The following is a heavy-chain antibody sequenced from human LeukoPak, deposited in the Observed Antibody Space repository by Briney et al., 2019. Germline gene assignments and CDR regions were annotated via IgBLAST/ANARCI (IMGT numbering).Heavy chain of an antibody. J-gene: IGHJ6*02. CDR2: ISYDGSNK. CDR3: GKGRQQLGEYYYYGMDV. V-gene: IGHV3-30*18. D-gene: IGHD6-13*01. Sequence: GGSLRLSCDLRFSGHGMHWVRQAPGKGLEWVAVISYDGSNKYYADSVKGRFTISRDNSKNTPYLQMNSLRAEDMAVYYCGKGRQQLGEYYYYGMDVWGQGTTVTVSS. CDR1: RFSGHG.